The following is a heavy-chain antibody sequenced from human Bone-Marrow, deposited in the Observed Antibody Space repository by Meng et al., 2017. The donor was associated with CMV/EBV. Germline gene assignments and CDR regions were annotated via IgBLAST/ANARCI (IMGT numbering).Heavy chain of an antibody. Sequence: QVQLQQSGPGLVKPSQTPSLTCASSGDSVSSNSAAWNWIRQSPSRGLEWLGRTYYRSKWYNDYAVSVKSRITINPDTSKNQFSLKLSSVTAADTAVYYCARDSGSADYWGQGTLVTVSS. D-gene: IGHD6-25*01. J-gene: IGHJ4*02. CDR1: GDSVSSNSAA. V-gene: IGHV6-1*01. CDR3: ARDSGSADY. CDR2: TYYRSKWYN.